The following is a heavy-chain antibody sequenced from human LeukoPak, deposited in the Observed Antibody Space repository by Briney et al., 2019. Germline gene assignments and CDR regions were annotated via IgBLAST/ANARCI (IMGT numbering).Heavy chain of an antibody. D-gene: IGHD3-9*01. CDR1: GFTFSSYA. V-gene: IGHV3-23*01. J-gene: IGHJ4*02. CDR2: ISGSGGST. CDR3: ARVRFDWLLGFDY. Sequence: PGGSLRLSCAASGFTFSSYAMSWVRQAPGKGLEWVSAISGSGGSTYYADSVKGRFTISRDNSKNTLYLQMNSLRAEDTAVYYCARVRFDWLLGFDYWGQGTLVTVSS.